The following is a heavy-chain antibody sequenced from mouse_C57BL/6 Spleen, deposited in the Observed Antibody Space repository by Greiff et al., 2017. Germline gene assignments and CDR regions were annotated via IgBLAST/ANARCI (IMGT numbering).Heavy chain of an antibody. V-gene: IGHV5-9*01. D-gene: IGHD2-1*01. J-gene: IGHJ2*01. CDR1: GFTFSSYT. Sequence: EVQVVESGGGLVKPGGSLKLSCAASGFTFSSYTMSWVRQTPEKRLEWVATISGGGGNTYYPDSVKGRFTISRDNAKNTLYLQMSSLRSEDTALYYCARQGGNYYFDYWGQGTTLTVSS. CDR3: ARQGGNYYFDY. CDR2: ISGGGGNT.